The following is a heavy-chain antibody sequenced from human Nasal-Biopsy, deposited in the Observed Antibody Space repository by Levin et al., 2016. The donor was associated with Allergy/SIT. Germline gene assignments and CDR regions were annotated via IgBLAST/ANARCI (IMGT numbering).Heavy chain of an antibody. Sequence: SETLSLTCTVSGASMSSSGSYWSWIRQVPGKGLEWIGFIHYSGSTYYIPSLQSRVTITIDTSEKQFSLNLRSVTAADTAVYFCCGGEAFHYFDLWGQGTLVTVSS. J-gene: IGHJ4*02. CDR2: IHYSGST. CDR1: GASMSSSGSY. CDR3: CGGEAFHYFDL. D-gene: IGHD2-21*01. V-gene: IGHV4-31*03.